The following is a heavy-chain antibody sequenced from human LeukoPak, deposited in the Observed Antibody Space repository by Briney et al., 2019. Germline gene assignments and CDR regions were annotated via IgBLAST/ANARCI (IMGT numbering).Heavy chain of an antibody. CDR1: GYTLTELS. CDR2: FDPEDGET. CDR3: ARGWRYYDSSGYTPFDY. D-gene: IGHD3-22*01. J-gene: IGHJ4*02. V-gene: IGHV1-24*01. Sequence: ASVKVSCKVSGYTLTELSMHWVRHTPGKGLEWMGGFDPEDGETIYAQKFQGRVTMTEDTSTDTAYMELSSLRSEDTAVYYCARGWRYYDSSGYTPFDYWGQGTLVTVSS.